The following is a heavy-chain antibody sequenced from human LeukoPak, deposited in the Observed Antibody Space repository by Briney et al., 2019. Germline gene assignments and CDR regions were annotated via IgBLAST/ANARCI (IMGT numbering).Heavy chain of an antibody. Sequence: GGSLRLSCAASGFTFSSTWMSWVRQAPGKGLEWVANIKQDGSEKYYVDSVKGRFTISRDNAENSLYLQMNSLRAEDTAVYYCAKDHGRYQLLIPYYMDVWGKGTTVTVSS. CDR3: AKDHGRYQLLIPYYMDV. CDR2: IKQDGSEK. D-gene: IGHD2-2*01. CDR1: GFTFSSTW. V-gene: IGHV3-7*03. J-gene: IGHJ6*03.